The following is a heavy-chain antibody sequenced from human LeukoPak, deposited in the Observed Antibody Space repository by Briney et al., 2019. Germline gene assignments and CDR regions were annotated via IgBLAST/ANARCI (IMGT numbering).Heavy chain of an antibody. D-gene: IGHD3-3*01. V-gene: IGHV4-34*01. Sequence: SETLSLTCAVYGGSFSGYYWSWIRQPPGKGLEWVGEINHSGSTNYNPSLKSRVTISVDTAKIQFSLKLSSVTAADTAVYYCARGGYAFWSGLRYCYYGMDVWGQGTTVTVSS. CDR3: ARGGYAFWSGLRYCYYGMDV. J-gene: IGHJ6*02. CDR2: INHSGST. CDR1: GGSFSGYY.